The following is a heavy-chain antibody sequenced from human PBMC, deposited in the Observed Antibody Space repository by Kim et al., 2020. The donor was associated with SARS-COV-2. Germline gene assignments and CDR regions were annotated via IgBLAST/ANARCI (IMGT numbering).Heavy chain of an antibody. V-gene: IGHV7-4-1*02. CDR2: INTNTGNP. D-gene: IGHD3-10*01. CDR1: GHIFSSYA. Sequence: ASVKVSCKASGHIFSSYAMNWVRQAPGQGLECMGWINTNTGNPTYAQCFTGRFVFSLDTSDSTTYLQITSLKSEDTAVYYCASSMLYGVISAFDLWGQGTMVTVSS. CDR3: ASSMLYGVISAFDL. J-gene: IGHJ3*01.